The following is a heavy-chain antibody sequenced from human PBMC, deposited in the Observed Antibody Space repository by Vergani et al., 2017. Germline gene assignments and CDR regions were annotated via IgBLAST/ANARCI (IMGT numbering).Heavy chain of an antibody. Sequence: QVQLQESGPGLVKPSETLSLTCTVSGGSISSYYWSWIRQPPGKGLEWIGYIYYSGSTNYNPSLKSRVTISVDTSKNQFSRKLSSVTAADTAVYYCARGGRGYYGSGSYYPPDYWGQGTLVTVSS. D-gene: IGHD3-10*01. V-gene: IGHV4-59*01. J-gene: IGHJ4*02. CDR3: ARGGRGYYGSGSYYPPDY. CDR1: GGSISSYY. CDR2: IYYSGST.